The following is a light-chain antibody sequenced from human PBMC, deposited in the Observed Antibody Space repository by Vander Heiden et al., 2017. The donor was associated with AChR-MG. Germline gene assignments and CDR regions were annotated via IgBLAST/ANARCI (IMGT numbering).Light chain of an antibody. CDR2: DAS. Sequence: EIVLTQSPATLSLSPGERATLSCRASQSVSSYLAWYQQKPAQAPRLLIFDASNRATGIPARFSGSGSGTDFTLTISSLEPEDFAVYYCQQRSSWPHTFGGGTKVEIK. J-gene: IGKJ4*01. CDR3: QQRSSWPHT. V-gene: IGKV3-11*01. CDR1: QSVSSY.